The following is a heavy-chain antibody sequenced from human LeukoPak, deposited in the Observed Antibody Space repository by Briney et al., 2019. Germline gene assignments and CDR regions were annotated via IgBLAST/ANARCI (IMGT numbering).Heavy chain of an antibody. CDR3: AKDLGLGMATILGTL. J-gene: IGHJ4*02. CDR1: GFTFSKYT. D-gene: IGHD5-12*01. V-gene: IGHV3-23*01. Sequence: PGGSLRLSCVASGFTFSKYTMSWVRRAPGKGLEWVSGIYGGGSGSTFYAESVKGRFTISRDNSKNTLYLQMNSLRAEDTAVYYCAKDLGLGMATILGTLWGQGTLVTVSS. CDR2: IYGGGSGST.